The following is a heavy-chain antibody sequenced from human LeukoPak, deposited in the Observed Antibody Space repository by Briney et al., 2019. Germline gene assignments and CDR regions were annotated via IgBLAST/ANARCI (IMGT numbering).Heavy chain of an antibody. V-gene: IGHV4-34*01. CDR1: DGSLSGYY. D-gene: IGHD4-17*01. CDR3: ARARSTVTTYFDS. J-gene: IGHJ4*02. CDR2: FNPDGST. Sequence: SETLSLTCAVSDGSLSGYYWTWIRQPPGKGLEWIAEFNPDGSTFYNPSLTGRVTISAGTSRSQFSLELRSVTAADTASYYCARARSTVTTYFDSWGQGTLVTVSS.